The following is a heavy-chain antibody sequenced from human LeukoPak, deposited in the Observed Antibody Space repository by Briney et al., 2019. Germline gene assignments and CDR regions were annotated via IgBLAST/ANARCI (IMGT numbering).Heavy chain of an antibody. Sequence: SETLSLTCTVSGGSISSYYWSWIRQPPGKGLEWIGYIYYSGSTNYNPSLKSRVTTSVDTSKNQFSLKLSSVTAADTAVYYCARLHDFWSGSQDYYGMDVWGQGTTVTVSS. V-gene: IGHV4-59*08. CDR1: GGSISSYY. J-gene: IGHJ6*02. CDR2: IYYSGST. D-gene: IGHD3-3*01. CDR3: ARLHDFWSGSQDYYGMDV.